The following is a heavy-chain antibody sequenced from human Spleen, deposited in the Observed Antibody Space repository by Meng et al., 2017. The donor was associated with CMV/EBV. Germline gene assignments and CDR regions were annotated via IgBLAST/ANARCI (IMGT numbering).Heavy chain of an antibody. Sequence: QLQLQESGPGLVKPSETLSLTCTVYGGSFSGYYWSWIRQPPGKGLEWIGEINHSGSTNYNPSLKSRVTISVDTSKNQFSLKLSSVTAADTAVYYCARRDGRCLDYWGQGTLVTVSS. CDR2: INHSGST. D-gene: IGHD5-24*01. CDR1: GGSFSGYY. V-gene: IGHV4-34*01. CDR3: ARRDGRCLDY. J-gene: IGHJ4*02.